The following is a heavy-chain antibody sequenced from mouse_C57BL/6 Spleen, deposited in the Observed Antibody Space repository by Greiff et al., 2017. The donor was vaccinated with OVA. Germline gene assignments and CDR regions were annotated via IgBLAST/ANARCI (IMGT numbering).Heavy chain of an antibody. J-gene: IGHJ4*01. D-gene: IGHD1-2*01. Sequence: QVQLQQSGAELARPGASVKLSCKASGYTFTSYGISWVKQRPGQGLEWIGEIYPRSGNTYYNEKFKGKATLTADKSSSTAYMELRSLTSEDSAVYFCARRRITTADGSYAMDYWGQGTSVTVSS. V-gene: IGHV1-81*01. CDR3: ARRRITTADGSYAMDY. CDR2: IYPRSGNT. CDR1: GYTFTSYG.